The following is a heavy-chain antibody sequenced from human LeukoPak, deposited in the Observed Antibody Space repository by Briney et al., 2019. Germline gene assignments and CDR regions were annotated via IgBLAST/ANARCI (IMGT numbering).Heavy chain of an antibody. CDR1: GYTFTSYG. V-gene: IGHV1-18*01. CDR3: ARPFGGMVAGILDYFDY. J-gene: IGHJ4*02. Sequence: GASVKVSCKSSGYTFTSYGINWVRQARGQGLEWMGWISAYNGNTNYAHKLQGRVTMTTDTSTTTAYMELRSLRSDDTAVYYCARPFGGMVAGILDYFDYWGQGTLVTVSS. D-gene: IGHD6-19*01. CDR2: ISAYNGNT.